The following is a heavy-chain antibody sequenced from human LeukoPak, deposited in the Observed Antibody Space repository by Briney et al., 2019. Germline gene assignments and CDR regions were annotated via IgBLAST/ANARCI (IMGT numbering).Heavy chain of an antibody. V-gene: IGHV4-30-4*01. D-gene: IGHD3-3*01. Sequence: SQTLSLTCTVSGGSISSGDYYWSWIRQPPGKGLELIGYIYYSGTTYYNPSLKSRVTISVDRSKNQFSLKLTSVTAADTAVYYCARGWGGYKNWFDPWGQGTLVTVSS. CDR3: ARGWGGYKNWFDP. J-gene: IGHJ5*02. CDR2: IYYSGTT. CDR1: GGSISSGDYY.